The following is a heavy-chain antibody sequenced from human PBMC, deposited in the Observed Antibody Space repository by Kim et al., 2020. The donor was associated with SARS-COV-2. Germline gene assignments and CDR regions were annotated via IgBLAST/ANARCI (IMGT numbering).Heavy chain of an antibody. D-gene: IGHD3-22*01. J-gene: IGHJ1*01. CDR3: ARGRYYDSSFQH. CDR2: INHSGST. V-gene: IGHV4-34*01. CDR1: GGSFSGYY. Sequence: SETLSLTCAVYGGSFSGYYWSWIRQPPGKGLEWIGEINHSGSTNYNPSLKSRVTISVDTSKNQFSLKLSSVTAADTAVYYCARGRYYDSSFQHWGQGTLVTVSS.